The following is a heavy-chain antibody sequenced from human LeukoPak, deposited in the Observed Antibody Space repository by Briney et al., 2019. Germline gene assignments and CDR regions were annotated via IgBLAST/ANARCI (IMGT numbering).Heavy chain of an antibody. Sequence: KPSETLSLTCAVYGGSFSGYYWSWIRQPPGKGLEWIGEINHSGGTNYNPSLKSRVTISVDTSKNQFSLKLSSVTAADTAVYYCARGRLRFRFDPWGQGTLVTVSS. CDR1: GGSFSGYY. CDR2: INHSGGT. J-gene: IGHJ5*02. V-gene: IGHV4-34*01. CDR3: ARGRLRFRFDP. D-gene: IGHD3-3*01.